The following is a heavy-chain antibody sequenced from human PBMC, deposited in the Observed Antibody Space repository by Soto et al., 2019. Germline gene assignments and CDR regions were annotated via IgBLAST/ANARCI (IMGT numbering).Heavy chain of an antibody. V-gene: IGHV4-59*01. CDR3: ARYRREAVAGYTLDN. CDR2: VYNSGST. D-gene: IGHD6-13*01. Sequence: XETLSLTCTVAGCSISSNYWTWIRQPPGKGLEWIGYVYNSGSTNYNPSLKSRVTISEDTSKSQFSLKVNSMTAADTAVYYCARYRREAVAGYTLDNWGQGILVTVSS. J-gene: IGHJ4*02. CDR1: GCSISSNY.